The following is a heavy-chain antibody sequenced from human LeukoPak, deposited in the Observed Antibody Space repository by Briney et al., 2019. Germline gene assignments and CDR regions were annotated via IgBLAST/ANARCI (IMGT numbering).Heavy chain of an antibody. CDR1: GYTFTSYD. CDR2: VNPNSGNT. V-gene: IGHV1-8*01. D-gene: IGHD6-6*01. J-gene: IGHJ4*02. Sequence: ASVTVSCKASGYTFTSYDVNWVRQAPGQGLEWMGWVNPNSGNTAYAQTFQGRVTMTSDTSINTAYMELSSLRSEDTAVYYCARGAWTSSFDYWGQGTLVTVSS. CDR3: ARGAWTSSFDY.